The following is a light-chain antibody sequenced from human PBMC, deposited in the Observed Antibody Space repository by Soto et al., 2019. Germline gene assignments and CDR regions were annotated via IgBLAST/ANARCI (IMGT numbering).Light chain of an antibody. J-gene: IGLJ1*01. CDR1: SSNIGANSD. CDR3: QSYDNSLSGFYV. Sequence: QSVLTQPPSVSGAPGQRVTISCTGSSSNIGANSDVHWYQQLTGAAPKLLIYGSTNRPSGVSDRFSASKSGTSASLAITGLQAEDEADYYCQSYDNSLSGFYVFGTGTKVTVL. V-gene: IGLV1-40*01. CDR2: GST.